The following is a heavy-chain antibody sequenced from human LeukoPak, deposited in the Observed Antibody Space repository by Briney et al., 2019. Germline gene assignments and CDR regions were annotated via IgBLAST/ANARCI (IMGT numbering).Heavy chain of an antibody. V-gene: IGHV3-30*03. Sequence: GESLRLSCAASGFTFSNVWMSWVRQAPGKGLEWVAVISYDGSNKYYADSVKGRFTISRDNSKNTLYLQMNSLRAEDTAVYYCASLSGYTVDYWGQGALVTVSS. CDR1: GFTFSNVW. CDR3: ASLSGYTVDY. D-gene: IGHD3-9*01. CDR2: ISYDGSNK. J-gene: IGHJ4*02.